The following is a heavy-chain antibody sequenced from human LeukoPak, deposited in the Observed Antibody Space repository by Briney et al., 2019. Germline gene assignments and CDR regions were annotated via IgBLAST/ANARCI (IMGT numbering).Heavy chain of an antibody. CDR2: INPNRSVT. CDR1: GYTFTDYY. Sequence: ASVKVSCKASGYTFTDYYMHWVRQAPGQGLEWMGWINPNRSVTKYAQKFQGSVTLTSDTSISTSYMELSRLTFDDTAVYYCARHLFGSGTYEVDHWGQGTLVTVSS. CDR3: ARHLFGSGTYEVDH. D-gene: IGHD3-10*01. J-gene: IGHJ4*02. V-gene: IGHV1-2*02.